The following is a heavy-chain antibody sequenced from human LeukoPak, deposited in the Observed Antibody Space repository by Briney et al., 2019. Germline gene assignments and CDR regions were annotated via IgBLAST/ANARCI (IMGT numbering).Heavy chain of an antibody. CDR2: INWNGGST. CDR3: ARGGYSSSWLEIDY. CDR1: GFTFDDYG. V-gene: IGHV3-20*01. D-gene: IGHD6-13*01. J-gene: IGHJ4*02. Sequence: GGSLRLSCAASGFTFDDYGMSWVRHAPGKGLEWVSGINWNGGSTGYADSVKGRFTISRDNAKNSLYLQMNSLRAEDTALYHCARGGYSSSWLEIDYWGQGTLVTVSS.